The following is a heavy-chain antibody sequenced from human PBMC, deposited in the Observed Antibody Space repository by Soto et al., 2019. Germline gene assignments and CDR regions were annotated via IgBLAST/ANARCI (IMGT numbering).Heavy chain of an antibody. Sequence: ASVKVSCKGSGYMFTSYGISWVRQAPGQGFEWMGWISGYNGNTNYAQKLQGRVTMTTDTSTSTAYMELRSLRSDDTAVYYCARDHWNIAVAGADAFDIWGQGTMVTVSS. D-gene: IGHD6-19*01. CDR3: ARDHWNIAVAGADAFDI. J-gene: IGHJ3*02. CDR1: GYMFTSYG. CDR2: ISGYNGNT. V-gene: IGHV1-18*01.